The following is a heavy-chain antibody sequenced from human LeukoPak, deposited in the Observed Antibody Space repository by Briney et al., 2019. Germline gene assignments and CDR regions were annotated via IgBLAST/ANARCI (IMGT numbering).Heavy chain of an antibody. J-gene: IGHJ4*02. V-gene: IGHV3-30*18. CDR2: ISYDGSDK. D-gene: IGHD3-22*01. CDR3: AKEGPFKGGYYDSSGYYLDY. CDR1: GFIFSSYA. Sequence: GGSLRLSCAASGFIFSSYAIHWVRQAPGKGLEWVAVISYDGSDKYYADSVKGRFTISRDNSKNTLYLQMNNLRAEDTAVYYCAKEGPFKGGYYDSSGYYLDYWGQGTLVTVSP.